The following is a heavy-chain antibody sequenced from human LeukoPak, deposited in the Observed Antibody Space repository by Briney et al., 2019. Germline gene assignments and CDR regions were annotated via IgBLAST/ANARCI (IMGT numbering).Heavy chain of an antibody. J-gene: IGHJ4*02. CDR1: GGSVSSGSYY. Sequence: SETLSLTCTVSGGSVSSGSYYWSWIRQPPGKGLEWIGYIYYGGSTNYNPSLKSRVTISVDTSKNQFSLKLSSVTAADTAVYYCAREGYSSSPLYFDYWGQGTLVTVSS. CDR3: AREGYSSSPLYFDY. V-gene: IGHV4-61*01. CDR2: IYYGGST. D-gene: IGHD6-13*01.